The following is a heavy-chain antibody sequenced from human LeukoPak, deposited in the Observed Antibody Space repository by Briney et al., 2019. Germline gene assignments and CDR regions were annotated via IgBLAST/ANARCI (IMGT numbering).Heavy chain of an antibody. V-gene: IGHV3-21*01. Sequence: PGGSLRLSCAASGFTFSSYSMNWVRQAPGKGLEWVSSISSSSSYIYYADSVKGRFTISRDNAKNSLYLQMNSLRAEDTAVYYCARDHEPLSGYDYWGQGTLVTVSS. D-gene: IGHD5-12*01. CDR2: ISSSSSYI. CDR3: ARDHEPLSGYDY. CDR1: GFTFSSYS. J-gene: IGHJ4*02.